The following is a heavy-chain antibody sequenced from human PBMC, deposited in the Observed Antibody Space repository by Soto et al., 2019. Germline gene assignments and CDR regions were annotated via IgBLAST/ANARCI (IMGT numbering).Heavy chain of an antibody. CDR3: ARCPRNTNYKVGDLDY. V-gene: IGHV1-18*04. CDR1: GYTFTSYG. D-gene: IGHD3-16*01. Sequence: QVQLVQSGAEVKRPGASVKVSCKASGYTFTSYGISWVRQAPGQGLEWLGWISGYNGDTYYAQKVQGRVTMTTDTSTSTADMELRSRRSDDAAVYYWARCPRNTNYKVGDLDYWGQGALGTVSS. J-gene: IGHJ4*02. CDR2: ISGYNGDT.